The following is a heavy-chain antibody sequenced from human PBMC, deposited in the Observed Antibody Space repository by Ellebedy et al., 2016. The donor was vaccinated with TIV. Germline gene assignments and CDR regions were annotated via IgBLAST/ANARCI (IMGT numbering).Heavy chain of an antibody. V-gene: IGHV3-64D*09. CDR3: VPRMVVAFEY. CDR1: GLTFRNYA. J-gene: IGHJ4*02. CDR2: ISNNGGIT. D-gene: IGHD2-21*01. Sequence: GESLKISCSASGLTFRNYAMHWVRQAPGKGLEYVSAISNNGGITYYADSVKGRFTISRDNSKNTLYLQMSSLTPEDTAVYYCVPRMVVAFEYWGQGTLVTVSS.